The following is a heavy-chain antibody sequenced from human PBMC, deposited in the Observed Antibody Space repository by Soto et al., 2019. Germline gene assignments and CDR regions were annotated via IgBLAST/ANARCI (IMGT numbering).Heavy chain of an antibody. J-gene: IGHJ6*02. D-gene: IGHD6-13*01. CDR1: GGSITSSSYY. CDR2: IYYSGST. CDR3: SRDHIAAVHYGLAV. V-gene: IGHV4-39*07. Sequence: TSETLSLTCTVSGGSITSSSYYWGWIRQPPGKGLEWIGNIYYSGSTYYNPSLKSRVTISVDTSKNQFSLKLSSVTAADTAVYYCSRDHIAAVHYGLAVWGQGTTVPVSS.